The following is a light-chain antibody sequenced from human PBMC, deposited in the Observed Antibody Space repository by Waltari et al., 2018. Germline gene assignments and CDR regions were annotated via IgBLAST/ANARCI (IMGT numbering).Light chain of an antibody. CDR3: HVWHPHVDPGV. CDR2: YYR. J-gene: IGLJ1*01. V-gene: IGLV3-21*04. Sequence: SYVVTQPPSVSVAPGETATITCGGDNIGTYSVHWYQQKAGQAPVLVIFYYRDRPSGIPGRFSGSNSGNTSTLTISRVEAGDEARYYCHVWHPHVDPGVFGTGTEVTVL. CDR1: NIGTYS.